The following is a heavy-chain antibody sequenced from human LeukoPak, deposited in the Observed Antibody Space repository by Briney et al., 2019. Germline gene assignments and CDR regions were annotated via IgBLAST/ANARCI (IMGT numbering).Heavy chain of an antibody. D-gene: IGHD3-10*01. CDR2: MKPHSGYT. Sequence: ASVKVSCKASGYTFTSYEINWVRQATGQGLEWMGWMKPHSGYTGYAQKFQGRVTITADESTSTAYMELSSLRSEDTAVYYCARTRLDYYGSGSYYWGQGTLVTVSS. CDR1: GYTFTSYE. V-gene: IGHV1-8*01. J-gene: IGHJ4*02. CDR3: ARTRLDYYGSGSYY.